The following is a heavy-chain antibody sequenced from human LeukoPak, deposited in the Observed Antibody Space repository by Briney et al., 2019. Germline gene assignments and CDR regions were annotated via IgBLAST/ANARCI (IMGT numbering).Heavy chain of an antibody. Sequence: SETLSLTCTVSGGSISSSSYYWGWIRQPPGKGLEWIGYIYYSGSTNYNPSLKSRVTISVDTSKNQFSLKLSSVTAADTAVYYCARAFSYYYDSSGHHRNWFDPWGQGTLVTVSS. CDR1: GGSISSSSYY. D-gene: IGHD3-22*01. J-gene: IGHJ5*02. CDR2: IYYSGST. CDR3: ARAFSYYYDSSGHHRNWFDP. V-gene: IGHV4-61*05.